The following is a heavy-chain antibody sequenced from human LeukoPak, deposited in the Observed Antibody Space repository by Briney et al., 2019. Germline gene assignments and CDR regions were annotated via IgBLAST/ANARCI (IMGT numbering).Heavy chain of an antibody. D-gene: IGHD3-10*01. Sequence: RGSLRLSSAAPGFTVSSNYMSWVRQAPGKGLEWVSVIYSGGSTYYADSVKDRFTIPRDNSKNTLYLQMNSLRAEDTAVYFCARVQYYYDSGSYYPTFDHWGQGTLVTVSS. V-gene: IGHV3-66*01. CDR2: IYSGGST. J-gene: IGHJ4*02. CDR3: ARVQYYYDSGSYYPTFDH. CDR1: GFTVSSNY.